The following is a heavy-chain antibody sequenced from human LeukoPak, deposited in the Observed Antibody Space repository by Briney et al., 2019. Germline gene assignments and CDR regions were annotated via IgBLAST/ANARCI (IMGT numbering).Heavy chain of an antibody. D-gene: IGHD3-9*01. CDR2: FDPEDGET. Sequence: GGSLRLSCAASGFTVSSNYMSWVRQAPGKGLEWMGGFDPEDGETIYAQKFQGRVTMTEDTSTDTAYMELSSLRSEDTAVYYCATCMNYDILTGYSWFDPWGQGTLVTVSS. CDR1: GFTVSSNY. V-gene: IGHV1-24*01. J-gene: IGHJ5*02. CDR3: ATCMNYDILTGYSWFDP.